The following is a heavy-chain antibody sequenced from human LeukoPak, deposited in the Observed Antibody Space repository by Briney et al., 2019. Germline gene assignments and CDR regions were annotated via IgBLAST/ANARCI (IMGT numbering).Heavy chain of an antibody. J-gene: IGHJ4*02. CDR2: ISWNSGSI. D-gene: IGHD2-2*01. CDR1: GFTFDDYA. V-gene: IGHV3-9*01. Sequence: GGSLRLSCAASGFTFDDYAMHWVRQAPGKGLEWVSGISWNSGSIGYADSVKGRFTISRDNAKNSLYLQMNSLRAEDTAVYYCAREGLDCSGPSCKRATFDSWGQRPLVTVSS. CDR3: AREGLDCSGPSCKRATFDS.